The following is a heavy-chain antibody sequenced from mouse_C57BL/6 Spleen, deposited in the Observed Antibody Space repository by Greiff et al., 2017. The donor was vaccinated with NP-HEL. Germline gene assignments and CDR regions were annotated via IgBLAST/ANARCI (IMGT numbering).Heavy chain of an antibody. J-gene: IGHJ2*01. Sequence: VKLVESGPGILQSSQTLSLTCSFSGFSLSTSGMGVSWIRQPSGKGLEWLAHIYWGDDKRYNPSLKSRLTITKDTSRNQVFLKITSVDTADTATYYCARGDSSGYYYWGQGTTLTVSS. D-gene: IGHD3-2*02. CDR2: IYWGDDK. CDR3: ARGDSSGYYY. CDR1: GFSLSTSGMG. V-gene: IGHV8-12*01.